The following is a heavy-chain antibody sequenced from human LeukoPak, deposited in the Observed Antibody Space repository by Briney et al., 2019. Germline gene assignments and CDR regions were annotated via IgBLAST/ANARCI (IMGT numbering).Heavy chain of an antibody. J-gene: IGHJ4*02. Sequence: ASVKVSCKASGYTFTSYGISWVRQAPGQGLEWMGWISGYNGNTNYAQNLQGRVTMTTDTSTSTAYMELRSLRSDDTAVYYCARELPYDILTGYSEVGFDYWGQGTLVTVSS. CDR1: GYTFTSYG. D-gene: IGHD3-9*01. CDR2: ISGYNGNT. CDR3: ARELPYDILTGYSEVGFDY. V-gene: IGHV1-18*01.